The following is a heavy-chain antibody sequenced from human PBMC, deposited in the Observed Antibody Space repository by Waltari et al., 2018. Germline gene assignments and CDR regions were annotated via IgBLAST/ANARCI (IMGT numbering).Heavy chain of an antibody. CDR1: GGSISSSSYY. Sequence: QLQLQESGPGLVKPSETLSLTCTVSGGSISSSSYYWGWIRQPPGKGLEWIGSIYYSGSTSYNPSLKSRVTISVDTSKNQFSLKLSSVTAADTAVYYCARNRIAEGPFDYWGQGTLVTVSS. J-gene: IGHJ4*02. CDR3: ARNRIAEGPFDY. V-gene: IGHV4-39*01. D-gene: IGHD6-13*01. CDR2: IYYSGST.